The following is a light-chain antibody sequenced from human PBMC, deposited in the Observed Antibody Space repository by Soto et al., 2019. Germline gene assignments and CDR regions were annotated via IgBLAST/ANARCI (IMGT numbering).Light chain of an antibody. CDR1: SSDVGGYKY. Sequence: QSALTQPRSVSGSPGQSVTISCTGTSSDVGGYKYVSWYQQHPGKVPKLMMFDVSERPSGVPDRFSGSKSGNTASLTVSGLQAADEADYFCKSYAGSNTYVFGSGTKLTVL. J-gene: IGLJ1*01. V-gene: IGLV2-11*01. CDR3: KSYAGSNTYV. CDR2: DVS.